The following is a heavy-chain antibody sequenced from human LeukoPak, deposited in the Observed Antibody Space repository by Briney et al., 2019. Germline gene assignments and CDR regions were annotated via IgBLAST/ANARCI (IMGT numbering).Heavy chain of an antibody. J-gene: IGHJ4*02. CDR3: AKEGTLSLFFDY. Sequence: GGSLRLSCAASGFTFSSYAMSWVRQAPGKGLEWVSSIRGSGGGTNYGDSVKGRFTISRYNSKNTLYLQMNSLRAEDTAVYYCAKEGTLSLFFDYWGPGIPVTVSS. D-gene: IGHD3-10*01. CDR2: IRGSGGGT. V-gene: IGHV3-23*01. CDR1: GFTFSSYA.